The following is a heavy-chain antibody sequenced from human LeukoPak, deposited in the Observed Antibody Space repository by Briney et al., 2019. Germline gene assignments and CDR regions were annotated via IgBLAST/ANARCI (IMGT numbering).Heavy chain of an antibody. CDR2: IYHSGST. CDR1: GGSISSGGYS. D-gene: IGHD6-19*01. V-gene: IGHV4-30-2*01. CDR3: ASVAVAGHYYYGMDV. J-gene: IGHJ6*02. Sequence: YPSQTLSLTCAVSGGSISSGGYSWSWIRQPPGKGLEWIGEIYHSGSTNYNPSLKSRVTISVDKSKNQFSLKLGSVTAADTAVYYCASVAVAGHYYYGMDVWGQGTTVTVSS.